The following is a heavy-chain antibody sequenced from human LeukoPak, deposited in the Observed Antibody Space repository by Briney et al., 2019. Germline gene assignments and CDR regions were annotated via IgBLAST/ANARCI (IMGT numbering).Heavy chain of an antibody. D-gene: IGHD2-2*01. CDR2: IDPSDSYT. J-gene: IGHJ5*02. CDR3: ARHVGYCSSTSCLGDWFDP. Sequence: GESLRISCKGSGYSFTSYWISWVRQMPGKGLEWMGRIDPSDSYTNYSPSFQGHVTISADKSISTAYLQWSSLKASDTAMYYCARHVGYCSSTSCLGDWFDPWGQGTLVTVSP. CDR1: GYSFTSYW. V-gene: IGHV5-10-1*01.